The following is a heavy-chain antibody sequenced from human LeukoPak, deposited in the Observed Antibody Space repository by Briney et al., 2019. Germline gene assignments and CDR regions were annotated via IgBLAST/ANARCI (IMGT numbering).Heavy chain of an antibody. Sequence: PGRSLRLSCAASGFTFSRYGIHWVRQAPGKGLEWVAVISYDGGIKYYADSVKGRFTVSRDNSKNTLYLEMNSLRPGDTAVYYCARGGKAAAADVLDIWGQGTMVTVSS. CDR1: GFTFSRYG. CDR2: ISYDGGIK. V-gene: IGHV3-30*03. J-gene: IGHJ3*02. CDR3: ARGGKAAAADVLDI. D-gene: IGHD6-13*01.